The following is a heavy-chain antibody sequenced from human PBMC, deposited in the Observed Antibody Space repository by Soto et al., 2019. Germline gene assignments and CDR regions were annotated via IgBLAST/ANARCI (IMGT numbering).Heavy chain of an antibody. CDR2: INPSGGST. D-gene: IGHD1-26*01. J-gene: IGHJ5*02. CDR3: ARDCTKNFLVGASRNLNWFDP. V-gene: IGHV1-46*01. CDR1: GYTFTSYY. Sequence: GASVKVSCKASGYTFTSYYMHWVRQAPGQGLEWMGIINPSGGSTSYAQKFQGRVTMTRDTSTSTVYMELSSLRSEDTAVYYCARDCTKNFLVGASRNLNWFDPWGQGTLVTVSS.